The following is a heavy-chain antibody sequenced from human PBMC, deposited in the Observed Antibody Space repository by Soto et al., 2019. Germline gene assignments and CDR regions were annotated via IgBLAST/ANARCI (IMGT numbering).Heavy chain of an antibody. CDR2: IIPIFGTI. J-gene: IGHJ6*02. CDR1: GGSFSSYG. CDR3: ARDWSNSWRSGSYGMDV. V-gene: IGHV1-69*06. Sequence: QMQLVQSGAEVKKPGSSVKVSCKASGGSFSSYGITWVRQAPGQGLEWMGGIIPIFGTIDYAQKFQGRVTISADISSSKADMELGSLRSEGTAVYYCARDWSNSWRSGSYGMDVWCQGTTVTVSS. D-gene: IGHD1-26*01.